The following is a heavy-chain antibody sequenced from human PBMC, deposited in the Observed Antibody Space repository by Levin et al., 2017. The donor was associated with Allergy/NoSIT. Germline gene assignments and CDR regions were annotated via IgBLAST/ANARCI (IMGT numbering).Heavy chain of an antibody. Sequence: GESLKISCAASGFTFSSYSMNWVRQAPGKGLEWVSSISSSSNYIYYADSVKGRFTISRDNAKNSLYLQMNSLRAEDTAVYYCARDTVAARGARYYYGMDVWGQGTTVTVSS. CDR3: ARDTVAARGARYYYGMDV. D-gene: IGHD6-6*01. CDR1: GFTFSSYS. J-gene: IGHJ6*02. CDR2: ISSSSNYI. V-gene: IGHV3-21*01.